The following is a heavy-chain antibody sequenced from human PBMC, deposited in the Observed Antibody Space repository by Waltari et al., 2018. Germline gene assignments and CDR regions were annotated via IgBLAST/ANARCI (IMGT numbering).Heavy chain of an antibody. CDR1: GFTVSSNY. CDR2: IYSGGST. CDR3: ARDLAIRDYYYYGMDV. J-gene: IGHJ6*02. Sequence: EVQLVETGGGLIQPGGSLRLSCAASGFTVSSNYMSWVRQAPGKGLEWVSVIYSGGSTYYADSVKGRFTISRDNSKNTLYLQMNSLRAEDTAVYYCARDLAIRDYYYYGMDVWGQGTTVTVSS. D-gene: IGHD2-2*02. V-gene: IGHV3-53*02.